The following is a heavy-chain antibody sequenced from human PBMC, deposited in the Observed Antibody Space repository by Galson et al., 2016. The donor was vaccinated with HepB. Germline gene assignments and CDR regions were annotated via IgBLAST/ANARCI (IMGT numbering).Heavy chain of an antibody. CDR1: GFTFSRYD. CDR3: ARDGGGTGGYYYYAMDV. D-gene: IGHD1-14*01. V-gene: IGHV3-13*01. J-gene: IGHJ6*02. CDR2: IGTAGDT. Sequence: SLRLSCAASGFTFSRYDMHWVRHVTGKGLEWVSAIGTAGDTYYPGSVKGRFTISRENAKNSLYLQMNSLRDEDTAAYYCARDGGGTGGYYYYAMDVWGQGTTVTVSS.